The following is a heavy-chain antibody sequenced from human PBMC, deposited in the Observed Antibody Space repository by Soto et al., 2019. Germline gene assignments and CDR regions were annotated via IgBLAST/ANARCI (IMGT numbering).Heavy chain of an antibody. D-gene: IGHD3-10*01. V-gene: IGHV3-33*01. CDR2: IWYDGSNK. CDR1: XFTXXXXX. J-gene: IGHJ6*02. CDR3: ARDELQYYYYGMDV. Sequence: QVQLVESGGGVVQPXRSLRLXXXAXXFTXXXXXXXXXRQAPGKGLEWVAVIWYDGSNKYYADSVKGRFTISRDNSKNTLYLQMNSLRAEDTAVYYCARDELQYYYYGMDVWGQGTTVTVSS.